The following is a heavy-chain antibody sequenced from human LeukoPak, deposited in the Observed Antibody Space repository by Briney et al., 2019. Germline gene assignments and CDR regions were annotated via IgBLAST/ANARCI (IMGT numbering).Heavy chain of an antibody. J-gene: IGHJ4*02. CDR1: GASMNTHY. CDR3: ATIKRGNIFGYFDF. CDR2: MLDTVTT. D-gene: IGHD5-18*01. Sequence: SETLSLTCAVSGASMNTHYWSWIRQPPGKDLKGFGYMLDTVTTKDNPSLKSRFTLSADTSKNQFSLRLTSVTAADTAVYYCATIKRGNIFGYFDFWGQGIPVTVSS. V-gene: IGHV4-59*11.